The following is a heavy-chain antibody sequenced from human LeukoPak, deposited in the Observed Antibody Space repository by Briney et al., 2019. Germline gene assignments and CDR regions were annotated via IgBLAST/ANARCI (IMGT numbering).Heavy chain of an antibody. CDR1: GGTFSSYA. CDR3: ARVLRGVRGVIPSRSAFDP. D-gene: IGHD3-10*01. J-gene: IGHJ5*02. V-gene: IGHV1-69*04. Sequence: ASVKVSCKASGGTFSSYAISWVRQAPGQGLEWMGRIIPILGIANYAQKFQGRVTITADKATSTAYMELSSRRSEDTAVYYCARVLRGVRGVIPSRSAFDPWGQGTLVTVSS. CDR2: IIPILGIA.